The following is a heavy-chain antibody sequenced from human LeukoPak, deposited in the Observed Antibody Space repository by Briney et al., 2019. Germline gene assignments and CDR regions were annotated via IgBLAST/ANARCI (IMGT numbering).Heavy chain of an antibody. Sequence: SVKVSCKASGGTFSSYAISWVRQAPGQGLEWMGRIIPILGIANYAQKFQGRVTITADKSTSTAYMELSSLRSEDTAVYYCARAGGYGDSYYYYYGMDVWGQGTTVTVSS. CDR1: GGTFSSYA. V-gene: IGHV1-69*04. CDR3: ARAGGYGDSYYYYYGMDV. D-gene: IGHD4-17*01. J-gene: IGHJ6*02. CDR2: IIPILGIA.